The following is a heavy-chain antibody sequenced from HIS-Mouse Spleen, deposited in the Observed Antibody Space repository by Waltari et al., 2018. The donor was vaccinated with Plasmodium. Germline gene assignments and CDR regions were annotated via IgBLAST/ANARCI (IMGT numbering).Heavy chain of an antibody. D-gene: IGHD1-26*01. V-gene: IGHV4-34*01. CDR2: INHSGST. Sequence: QVQLQQWGAGLLKPSETLSLPCAVSGGSFVGYYWSWTRQPPGKGLEWIGEINHSGSTNYNPSLKSRVTISVDTSKNQFSLKLSSVTAADTAVYYCARGGIVGATIDYWGQGTLVTVSS. CDR3: ARGGIVGATIDY. CDR1: GGSFVGYY. J-gene: IGHJ4*02.